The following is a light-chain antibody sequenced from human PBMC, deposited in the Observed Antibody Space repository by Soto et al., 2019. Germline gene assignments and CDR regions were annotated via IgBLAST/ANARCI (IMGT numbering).Light chain of an antibody. CDR3: QVWDSSTVV. CDR1: KIERKN. V-gene: IGLV3-9*01. J-gene: IGLJ2*01. Sequence: SYELTQPLSVSVALGQTARVTCGGNKIERKNVHWYQQRPGQAPVLVIYSDSNRPSGIPERFSGSNSGNTATLTISRAQAGDEADYYCQVWDSSTVVFGGGTKVTVL. CDR2: SDS.